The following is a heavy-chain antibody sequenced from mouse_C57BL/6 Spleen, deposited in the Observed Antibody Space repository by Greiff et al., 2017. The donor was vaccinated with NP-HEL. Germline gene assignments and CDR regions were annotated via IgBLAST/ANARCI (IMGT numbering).Heavy chain of an antibody. Sequence: EVQLQESGPGLVKPSQSLSLTCSVTGYSITSGYYWNWIRQFPGNKLGWMGYISYDGSNNYNPSLKNRISITRDTSKNQFFLKLNSVTTEDTATYYCARERYYGSSLYFDYWGQGTTLTVSS. CDR3: ARERYYGSSLYFDY. V-gene: IGHV3-6*01. J-gene: IGHJ2*01. CDR2: ISYDGSN. CDR1: GYSITSGYY. D-gene: IGHD1-1*01.